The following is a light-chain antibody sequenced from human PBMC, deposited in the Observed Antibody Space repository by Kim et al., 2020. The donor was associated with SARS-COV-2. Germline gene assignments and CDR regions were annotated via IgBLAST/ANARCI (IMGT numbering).Light chain of an antibody. Sequence: DIQMTQSPSSVSASVGDRVTITCRASQGINNWLAWYQQKPGKAPKLLISAASSLQSGVPSRFSGSGSGTDFTLTISSLQPEDFATYYCQQASSFPWTFGQGTKVDIK. V-gene: IGKV1-12*01. CDR3: QQASSFPWT. CDR1: QGINNW. CDR2: AAS. J-gene: IGKJ1*01.